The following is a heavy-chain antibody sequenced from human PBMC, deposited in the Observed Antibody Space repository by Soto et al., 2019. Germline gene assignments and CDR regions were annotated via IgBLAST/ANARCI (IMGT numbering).Heavy chain of an antibody. V-gene: IGHV3-7*03. D-gene: IGHD2-15*01. J-gene: IGHJ6*02. CDR3: ARVSSSTWGYYYYGMDV. CDR1: GFTFSSYW. Sequence: PGGSLRLSCAASGFTFSSYWMSWVRQAPGKGLEWVANIKQDGSEKYYVDSVKGRFTISRDNAKNSLYLQMNSLRAEDPAVYYCARVSSSTWGYYYYGMDVRGQGTTFTVCS. CDR2: IKQDGSEK.